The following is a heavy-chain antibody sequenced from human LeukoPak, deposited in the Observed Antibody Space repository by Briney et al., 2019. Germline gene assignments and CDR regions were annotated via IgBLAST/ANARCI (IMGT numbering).Heavy chain of an antibody. CDR3: ARVPTVTTMDYYYYMDV. CDR1: GFTFSSYS. J-gene: IGHJ6*03. D-gene: IGHD4-11*01. CDR2: ISSSSSYI. V-gene: IGHV3-21*01. Sequence: GGSLGLSCAASGFTFSSYSMNWVRQAPGKGLEWVSSISSSSSYIYYADSVKGRFTISRDNAKNSLYLQMNSLRAEDTAVYYCARVPTVTTMDYYYYMDVWGKGTTVTVSS.